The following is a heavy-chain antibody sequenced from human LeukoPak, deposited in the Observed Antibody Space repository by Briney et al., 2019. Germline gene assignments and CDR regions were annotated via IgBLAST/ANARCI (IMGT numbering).Heavy chain of an antibody. CDR3: AKDRGYSYGSSDAFDI. Sequence: GGSLRLSCAASGFTLSNYGMHWVRQGLGKGLEWVSFIRYTGDKKYYVDSVKGRFTISRDNSKNTLYLQMNSLRAEDTAVYYCAKDRGYSYGSSDAFDIWGQGTMVTVSS. CDR1: GFTLSNYG. CDR2: IRYTGDKK. V-gene: IGHV3-30*02. D-gene: IGHD5-18*01. J-gene: IGHJ3*02.